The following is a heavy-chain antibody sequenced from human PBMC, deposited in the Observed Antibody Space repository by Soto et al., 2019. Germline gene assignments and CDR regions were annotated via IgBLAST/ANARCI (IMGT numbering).Heavy chain of an antibody. D-gene: IGHD6-6*01. J-gene: IGHJ6*02. CDR2: IKSKTDGGTT. CDR3: TTDGYSSSSSHLYYYYGMDV. CDR1: GFTFSNAW. V-gene: IGHV3-15*01. Sequence: KTGGSLRLSCAASGFTFSNAWMSWVRQAPGKGLEWVGRIKSKTDGGTTDYAAPVKGRFTISRDDSKNTLYLQMNSLKTEDTAVYYCTTDGYSSSSSHLYYYYGMDVWGQGTTVTVSS.